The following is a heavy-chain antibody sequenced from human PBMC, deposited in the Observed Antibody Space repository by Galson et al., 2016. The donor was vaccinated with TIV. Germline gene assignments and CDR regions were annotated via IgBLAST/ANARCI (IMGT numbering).Heavy chain of an antibody. Sequence: SVKVSCKASGGTFSSYAFSWVRQAPGQGLEWMGRIIGMFGTTNYAKKFQGRVTITADESTSTAYMELSSLTPEDTAVYYCARAPGYYDSSAYYPAWGQGTLVTVSS. CDR1: GGTFSSYA. J-gene: IGHJ4*02. V-gene: IGHV1-69*13. CDR3: ARAPGYYDSSAYYPA. CDR2: IIGMFGTT. D-gene: IGHD3-22*01.